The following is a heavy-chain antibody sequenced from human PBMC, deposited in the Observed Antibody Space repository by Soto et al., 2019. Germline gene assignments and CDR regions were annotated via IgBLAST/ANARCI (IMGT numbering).Heavy chain of an antibody. J-gene: IGHJ6*02. D-gene: IGHD2-15*01. CDR3: AREPHSEYYYYYGMDV. CDR2: IWYDGSNK. CDR1: GFTFSSYG. Sequence: GGSLRLSCAASGFTFSSYGMHWVRQAPGKGLEWVAVIWYDGSNKYYADSVKGRFTISRDNSKNTLYLQMNSLRAEDTAVYYCAREPHSEYYYYYGMDVWGQGTTVTVSS. V-gene: IGHV3-33*01.